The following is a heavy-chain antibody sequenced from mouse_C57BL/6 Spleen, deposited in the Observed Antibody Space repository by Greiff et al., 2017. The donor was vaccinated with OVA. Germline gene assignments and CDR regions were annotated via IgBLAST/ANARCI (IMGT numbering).Heavy chain of an antibody. CDR3: ARDWGYYGSSFPFDY. D-gene: IGHD1-1*01. V-gene: IGHV5-4*01. Sequence: EVKVEESGGGLVKPGGSLKLSCAASGFTFSSYAMSWVRQTPEKRLEWVATISDGGSYTYYPDNVKGRFTISRDNAKNNLYLQMSHLKSEDTAMYYCARDWGYYGSSFPFDYWGQGTTLTVSS. CDR1: GFTFSSYA. J-gene: IGHJ2*01. CDR2: ISDGGSYT.